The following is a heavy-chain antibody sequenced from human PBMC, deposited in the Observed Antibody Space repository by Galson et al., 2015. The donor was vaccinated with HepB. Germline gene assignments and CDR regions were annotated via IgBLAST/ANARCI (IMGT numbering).Heavy chain of an antibody. V-gene: IGHV3-30*18. J-gene: IGHJ3*02. CDR1: GFTFNNYG. CDR2: ISYDGSNK. D-gene: IGHD3-22*01. CDR3: AKGATHYYDSTGYYLSDAFDI. Sequence: SLRLSCAASGFTFNNYGMYWVRQAPGKGLEWVAVISYDGSNKYYAASVKGRFTISRDNSKNMLNLQMNSLRAEDTAVYYCAKGATHYYDSTGYYLSDAFDIWGQGTMVTVSS.